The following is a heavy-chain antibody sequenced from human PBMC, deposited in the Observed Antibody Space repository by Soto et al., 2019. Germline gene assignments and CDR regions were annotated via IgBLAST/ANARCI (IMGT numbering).Heavy chain of an antibody. CDR1: GYTFTSYD. D-gene: IGHD2-15*01. Sequence: QVQLVQSGAEVKKPGASVKVSCKASGYTFTSYDINWVRQATGQGLEWMGWMNPNSGNTGYAQKFQGRVTMTRNTSINTAYMELRRPRSEDTAVYYWARGPQDILNHWGQGALVTVSA. V-gene: IGHV1-8*01. CDR2: MNPNSGNT. J-gene: IGHJ5*02. CDR3: ARGPQDILNH.